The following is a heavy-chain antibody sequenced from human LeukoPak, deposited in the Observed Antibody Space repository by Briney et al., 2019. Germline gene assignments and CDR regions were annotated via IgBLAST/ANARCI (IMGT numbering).Heavy chain of an antibody. CDR3: TTDLTYFQDNGRPH. Sequence: GGSLRLSCAASGFNFNNAWMSWVRQGPGKGLEWVGRIKGKTNGVTADYAAPVKGRFTISRDDSQNTLYLHMNSLKTDDTGIYYCTTDLTYFQDNGRPHWGQGTLVSVSS. CDR1: GFNFNNAW. V-gene: IGHV3-15*01. D-gene: IGHD2/OR15-2a*01. CDR2: IKGKTNGVTA. J-gene: IGHJ4*02.